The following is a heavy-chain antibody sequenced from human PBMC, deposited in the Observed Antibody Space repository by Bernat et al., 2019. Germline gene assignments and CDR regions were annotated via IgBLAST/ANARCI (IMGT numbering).Heavy chain of an antibody. CDR3: ARRYYYDSSGYYGYFDY. Sequence: QVQLQESGPGLVKPSQTLSLTCTVSGGSISSGGYYWSWIRQHPGKGLEWIGYMYYSGSTYYNPSLKSRVTISVDTSKNQFSLKLSSVTAADTAVYYCARRYYYDSSGYYGYFDYWGQGTLVTVSS. CDR2: MYYSGST. J-gene: IGHJ4*02. V-gene: IGHV4-31*03. CDR1: GGSISSGGYY. D-gene: IGHD3-22*01.